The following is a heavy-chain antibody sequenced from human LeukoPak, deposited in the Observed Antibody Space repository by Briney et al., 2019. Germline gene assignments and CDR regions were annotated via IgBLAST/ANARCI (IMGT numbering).Heavy chain of an antibody. CDR1: GFIFRDHA. J-gene: IGHJ3*02. CDR2: IRTKTYSQTT. V-gene: IGHV3-49*03. D-gene: IGHD5-12*01. CDR3: SRNSGTLTGYPFDI. Sequence: GGSLRLSCTASGFIFRDHAMSWFRQAPGKGLEWVGFIRTKTYSQTTEYAASVKGRFTISRDDSTSIAYLQMNSPKTEDTAVYYCSRNSGTLTGYPFDIWGQGTMVTVSS.